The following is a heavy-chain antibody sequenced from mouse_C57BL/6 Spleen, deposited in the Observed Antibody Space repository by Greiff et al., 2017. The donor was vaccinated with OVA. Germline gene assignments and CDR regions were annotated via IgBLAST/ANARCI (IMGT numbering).Heavy chain of an antibody. D-gene: IGHD4-1*01. Sequence: VQLQQSGPELVKPGASVKISCKASGYSFTGYYMNWVKQSPEKSLEWIGEINPSTGGTTYNQKFKAEATLTVDKSSSTAYMQLKSLTSEDSAVYYCARLGRGWFAYWGQGTLVTVSA. J-gene: IGHJ3*01. CDR2: INPSTGGT. CDR3: ARLGRGWFAY. V-gene: IGHV1-42*01. CDR1: GYSFTGYY.